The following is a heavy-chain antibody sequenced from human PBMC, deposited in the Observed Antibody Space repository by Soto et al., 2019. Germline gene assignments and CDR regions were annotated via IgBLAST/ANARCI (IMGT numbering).Heavy chain of an antibody. V-gene: IGHV3-30-3*01. D-gene: IGHD4-17*01. Sequence: QVQLVESGGGVVQPGRSLRLSCAASGFTFSSYAMHWVRQAPGKGLEWVAVISYDGSNKYYADSVKGRFTISRDNSKNTLYLQMNSLRAEDTAVYYCARDRDYGDYSTSYGMAVWGQGTTVTVSS. CDR3: ARDRDYGDYSTSYGMAV. J-gene: IGHJ6*02. CDR2: ISYDGSNK. CDR1: GFTFSSYA.